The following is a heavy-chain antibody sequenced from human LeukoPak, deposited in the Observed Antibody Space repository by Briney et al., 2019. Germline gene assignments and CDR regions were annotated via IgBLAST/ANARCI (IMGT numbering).Heavy chain of an antibody. Sequence: SSETLSLTCAVSGYSISSGYYWGWIRQPPGKGLEWIGSIYHSGSTYYNPSLKSRVTISVDTSKNQFSLKLSSVTAADTAVYYCARVTTVTTFPLDYWGQGTLVTVSS. D-gene: IGHD4-17*01. V-gene: IGHV4-38-2*01. CDR2: IYHSGST. CDR1: GYSISSGYY. J-gene: IGHJ4*02. CDR3: ARVTTVTTFPLDY.